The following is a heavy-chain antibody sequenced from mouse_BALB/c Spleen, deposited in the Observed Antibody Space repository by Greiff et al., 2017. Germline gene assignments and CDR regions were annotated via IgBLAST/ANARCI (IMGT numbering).Heavy chain of an antibody. J-gene: IGHJ4*01. V-gene: IGHV2-6-2*01. CDR1: GFSLTSYG. CDR3: ARQNYDGYYYAMDY. Sequence: LVAPSQSLSITCTVSGFSLTSYGVHWVRQPPGKGLEWLVVIWSDGSTTYNSALKSRLSISKDNSKSQVFLKMNSLQTDDTAMYYCARQNYDGYYYAMDYWGQGTSVTVSS. CDR2: IWSDGST. D-gene: IGHD2-3*01.